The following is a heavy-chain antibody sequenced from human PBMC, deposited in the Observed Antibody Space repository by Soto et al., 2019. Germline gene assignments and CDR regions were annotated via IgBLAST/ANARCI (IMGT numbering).Heavy chain of an antibody. CDR2: IGESGTPT. CDR1: GFTFSSYA. D-gene: IGHD1-1*01. Sequence: EVQLLESGGGLVQPGGSLRLSCAASGFTFSSYAMKWVRQAPGKGLQWVSLIGESGTPTYYADSVKGRFTISRDNSGNTLFLEMYSLRAEDTAVYYCVRYIPDVRYYGMDVCGQGTTVTVSS. J-gene: IGHJ6*02. CDR3: VRYIPDVRYYGMDV. V-gene: IGHV3-23*01.